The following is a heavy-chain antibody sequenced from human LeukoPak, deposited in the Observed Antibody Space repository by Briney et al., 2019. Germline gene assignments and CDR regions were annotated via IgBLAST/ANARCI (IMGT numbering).Heavy chain of an antibody. CDR3: ARRERYTLFLQN. V-gene: IGHV1-8*01. D-gene: IGHD1-1*01. Sequence: ASVKVSCKASGYTFTSYDINWVRQATGQGLEWMGWMNPNSGNTGYAQKFQGRVTMTRNTSISTAYMELSSLRSEDTAVYFCARRERYTLFLQNWGQGTLVTVSS. CDR2: MNPNSGNT. J-gene: IGHJ1*01. CDR1: GYTFTSYD.